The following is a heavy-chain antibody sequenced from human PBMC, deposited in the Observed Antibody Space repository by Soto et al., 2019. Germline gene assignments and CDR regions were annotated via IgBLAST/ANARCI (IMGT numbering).Heavy chain of an antibody. Sequence: SQTLSLTCAISGDSVSSNSAAWNWIRQSPSRGLEWLGRTYYRSKWYNDYAVSVKSRITINPDTSKNQFSLQLNSVTPEDTAVYYCARVVGSSWYLYYYYGMDVWGQGTTVTVSS. CDR1: GDSVSSNSAA. D-gene: IGHD6-13*01. J-gene: IGHJ6*02. V-gene: IGHV6-1*01. CDR2: TYYRSKWYN. CDR3: ARVVGSSWYLYYYYGMDV.